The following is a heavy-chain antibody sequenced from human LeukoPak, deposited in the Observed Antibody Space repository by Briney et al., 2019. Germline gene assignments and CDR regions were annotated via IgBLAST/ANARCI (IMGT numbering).Heavy chain of an antibody. D-gene: IGHD2-15*01. J-gene: IGHJ6*02. CDR1: GFTVSNNY. Sequence: GGSLRLSCAASGFTVSNNYMSWVRQAPGKGLEWVSVIYSAGSTYYADSVKGRFTISRDNSKNTLYLQMNSLRAEDTAVYYCAKYGRSGYSSGMDVWGQGTTVTVSS. CDR3: AKYGRSGYSSGMDV. V-gene: IGHV3-53*01. CDR2: IYSAGST.